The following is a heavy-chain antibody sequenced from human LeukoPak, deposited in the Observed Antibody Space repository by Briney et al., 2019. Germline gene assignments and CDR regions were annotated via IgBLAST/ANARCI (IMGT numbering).Heavy chain of an antibody. Sequence: PGGSLRLSCAASGLTVSTNYMSWVRQAPGKGLEWVSVIYSSGSTYYAGSVRGRFTISRDNSKNTLYLQMNSLRAEDTSVYYCARERVPSGSYFDHWGQGTLVTVSS. CDR2: IYSSGST. CDR1: GLTVSTNY. J-gene: IGHJ4*02. V-gene: IGHV3-66*01. D-gene: IGHD1-26*01. CDR3: ARERVPSGSYFDH.